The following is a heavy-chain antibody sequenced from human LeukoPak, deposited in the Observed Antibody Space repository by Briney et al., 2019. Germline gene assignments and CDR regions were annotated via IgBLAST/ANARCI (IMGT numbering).Heavy chain of an antibody. CDR1: GFTFSSYG. CDR2: ISYDGSNK. D-gene: IGHD3-9*01. V-gene: IGHV3-30*18. Sequence: GRSLRLSCAASGFTFSSYGMHWVRQAPGKGLEWVAVISYDGSNKYYADSVKGRFTISRDNSKNTLYLQMNSQRAEDTAVYYCAKSHFDWLSTIDYWGQGTLVTVSS. J-gene: IGHJ4*02. CDR3: AKSHFDWLSTIDY.